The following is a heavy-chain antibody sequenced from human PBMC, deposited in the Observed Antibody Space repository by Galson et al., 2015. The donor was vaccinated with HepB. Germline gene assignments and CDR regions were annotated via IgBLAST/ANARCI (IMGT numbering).Heavy chain of an antibody. D-gene: IGHD3-22*01. J-gene: IGHJ6*02. CDR1: GFTFDDYT. Sequence: SLRLSCAASGFTFDDYTMHWVRQAPGKGLEWVSLISWDGGSTYYADSVKGRFTISRDNSKNSLYLQMNNLKTEDTAVYYCTTDEYYDSSGYLYGMDVWGQGTTVTVSS. CDR3: TTDEYYDSSGYLYGMDV. V-gene: IGHV3-43*01. CDR2: ISWDGGST.